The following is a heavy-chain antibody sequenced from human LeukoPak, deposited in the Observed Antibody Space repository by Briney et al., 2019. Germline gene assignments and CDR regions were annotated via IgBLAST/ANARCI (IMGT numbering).Heavy chain of an antibody. V-gene: IGHV1-8*03. D-gene: IGHD2-2*01. CDR3: AKRKVVPAARVPPWYFDY. J-gene: IGHJ4*02. CDR1: GYTFTSYD. Sequence: GASVKVSCKASGYTFTSYDINWVRQATGQGLEWMGWMNPNSGNTGYAQKFQGRVTITRNTSISTAYMELNSLRAEDTAVYYCAKRKVVPAARVPPWYFDYWGQGTLVTVSS. CDR2: MNPNSGNT.